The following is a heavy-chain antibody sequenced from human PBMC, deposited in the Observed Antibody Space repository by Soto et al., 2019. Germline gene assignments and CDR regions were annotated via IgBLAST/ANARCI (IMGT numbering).Heavy chain of an antibody. Sequence: KPGGSLRLSCVASGFTFSDHYMTWIRQAPGKGLEWVSYISGSGTTIYYTDSVKGRFTVSRDNAKNSVYLQMNSLRAEDTAVYYCASDVHYYASDYWGQGTLVTVSS. V-gene: IGHV3-11*01. D-gene: IGHD3-10*01. CDR2: ISGSGTTI. CDR3: ASDVHYYASDY. CDR1: GFTFSDHY. J-gene: IGHJ4*02.